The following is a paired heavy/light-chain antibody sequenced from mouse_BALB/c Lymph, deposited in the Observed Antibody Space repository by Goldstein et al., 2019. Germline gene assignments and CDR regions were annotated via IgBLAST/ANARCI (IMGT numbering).Heavy chain of an antibody. D-gene: IGHD2-14*01. J-gene: IGHJ3*01. Sequence: EIQLQQSGPELVKPGASVKVSCKASGYSFTDYNMYWVKQSHGKSLEWIGYIDPYNGGTSYNQKFKGKATLTVDKSSSTAFMHLNSLTSEDSAVYYCANYYRYDWFAYWGQGTLVTVSA. CDR2: IDPYNGGT. CDR3: ANYYRYDWFAY. CDR1: GYSFTDYN. V-gene: IGHV1S135*01.
Light chain of an antibody. CDR2: WAS. CDR1: QSVLYSSNQKNY. V-gene: IGKV8-27*01. CDR3: HQYLSSLT. J-gene: IGKJ5*01. Sequence: NIMMTQSPSSLAVSAGEKVTMSCKSSQSVLYSSNQKNYLAWYQQKPGQSPKLLIYWASTRESGVPDRFTGSGSGTDFTLTISSVQAEDLAVYYCHQYLSSLTFGAGTKLELK.